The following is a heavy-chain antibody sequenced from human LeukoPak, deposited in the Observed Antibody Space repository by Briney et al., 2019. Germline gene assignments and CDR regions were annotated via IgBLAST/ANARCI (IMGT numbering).Heavy chain of an antibody. CDR3: ARGYCSGGTCYLVENWLDP. CDR2: INPNSGGT. CDR1: GYTLTAYY. J-gene: IGHJ5*02. V-gene: IGHV1-2*06. Sequence: ASVKVSCRASGYTLTAYYIYWVRQAPGQGLEWMGRINPNSGGTDYTQNFQGRVTMTRDTSISTAYMELSRLRSDDTAVYYCARGYCSGGTCYLVENWLDPWGQGTLVTVSS. D-gene: IGHD2-15*01.